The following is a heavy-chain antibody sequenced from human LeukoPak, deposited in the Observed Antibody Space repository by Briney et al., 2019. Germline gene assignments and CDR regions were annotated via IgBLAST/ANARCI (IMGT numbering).Heavy chain of an antibody. CDR1: GGTFSSYA. Sequence: SSVKVSYKASGGTFSSYAISWVRQAPGQGLEWMGGIIPIFGTANYAQKFQGRVTITADESTSTAYMELSSLRSEDTAVYYCARDRTASGDLRFDYWGQGTLVTVSS. CDR3: ARDRTASGDLRFDY. D-gene: IGHD2-21*02. V-gene: IGHV1-69*01. CDR2: IIPIFGTA. J-gene: IGHJ4*02.